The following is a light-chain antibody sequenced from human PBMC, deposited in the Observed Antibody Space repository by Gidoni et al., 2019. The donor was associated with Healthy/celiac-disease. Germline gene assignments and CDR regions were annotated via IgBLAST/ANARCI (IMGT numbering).Light chain of an antibody. J-gene: IGKJ4*01. CDR2: AAS. CDR1: QGISSY. CDR3: QQYYSYPLT. V-gene: IGKV1-8*01. Sequence: AFRVTQSPSSFSASTGDRVTSTCRASQGISSYLAWYQQKPGKAPKLLIYAASTSQSGVPSRFSGSGSGTDFTLTISCLQSEDFATYYCQQYYSYPLTFGGGTKVEIK.